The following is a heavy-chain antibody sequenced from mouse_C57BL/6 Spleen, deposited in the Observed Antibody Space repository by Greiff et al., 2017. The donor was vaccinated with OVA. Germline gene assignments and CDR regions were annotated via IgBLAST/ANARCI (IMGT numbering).Heavy chain of an antibody. CDR1: GFTFSDFY. CDR2: SRNKANDYTT. D-gene: IGHD1-1*01. J-gene: IGHJ3*01. CDR3: ARDAGGSSSAWFAY. Sequence: EVQRVESGGGLVQSGRSLRLSCATSGFTFSDFYMEWVRQAPGKGLEWIAASRNKANDYTTEYSASVKGRFIVSRDTSQSILYLQMNALRAEDTAIYYCARDAGGSSSAWFAYWGQGTLVTVSA. V-gene: IGHV7-1*01.